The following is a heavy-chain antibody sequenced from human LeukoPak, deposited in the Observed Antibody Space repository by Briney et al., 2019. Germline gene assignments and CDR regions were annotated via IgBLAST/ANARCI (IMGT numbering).Heavy chain of an antibody. CDR3: ARARVMATIRPYFDY. D-gene: IGHD5-24*01. J-gene: IGHJ4*02. CDR2: ISPSGGST. Sequence: ASVKVSCXASGYTFTSYYMHWVRQAPGHGLEWMALISPSGGSTSYAQKFQGRVTMTSDTSTSTVYMELSSLRSEDTAVYYCARARVMATIRPYFDYWGQGTLVTVSS. V-gene: IGHV1-46*01. CDR1: GYTFTSYY.